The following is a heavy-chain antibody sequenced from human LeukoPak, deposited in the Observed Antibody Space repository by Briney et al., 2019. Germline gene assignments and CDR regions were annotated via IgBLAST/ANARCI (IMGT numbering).Heavy chain of an antibody. V-gene: IGHV3-48*03. CDR3: ARDFSKYYLDY. D-gene: IGHD6-13*01. J-gene: IGHJ4*02. CDR1: GFNFRSYE. Sequence: SGGSLRLSCAASGFNFRSYEMNWIRQAPGKGLEWVPYIGSSGTTAYYADSVKGRFTISRDNAKNSLYLQMNSLRAEDTAVYYCARDFSKYYLDYWGQGTLVTVSS. CDR2: IGSSGTTA.